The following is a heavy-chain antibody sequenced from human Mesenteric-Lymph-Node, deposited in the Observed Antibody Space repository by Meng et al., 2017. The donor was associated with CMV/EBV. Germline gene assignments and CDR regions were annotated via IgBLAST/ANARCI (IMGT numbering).Heavy chain of an antibody. CDR2: MNPNSGNT. J-gene: IGHJ4*02. D-gene: IGHD2-2*01. Sequence: ASVKVSCKASGYTFTSYDINWVRQATGQGLEWMGWMNPNSGNTGYAQKFQGRVTMTRNTSISTAYMELSSLRSEDTAVYYCARRDCSGTTCRFDYWGQGTLVTVSS. CDR1: GYTFTSYD. CDR3: ARRDCSGTTCRFDY. V-gene: IGHV1-8*01.